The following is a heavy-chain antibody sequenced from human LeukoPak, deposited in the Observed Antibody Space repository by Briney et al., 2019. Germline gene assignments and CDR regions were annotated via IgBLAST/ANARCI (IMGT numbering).Heavy chain of an antibody. Sequence: SETLSLTCAVYGGTFSGYHWSWIRQPPGKGLEWIGEINHSGSTNYNPSLKSRVTISVDTSKNQFSLKLSSVTAADTAVYYCARQRGGLWFGAFDYWGQGTLVTVSS. J-gene: IGHJ4*02. D-gene: IGHD3-10*01. CDR1: GGTFSGYH. V-gene: IGHV4-34*01. CDR2: INHSGST. CDR3: ARQRGGLWFGAFDY.